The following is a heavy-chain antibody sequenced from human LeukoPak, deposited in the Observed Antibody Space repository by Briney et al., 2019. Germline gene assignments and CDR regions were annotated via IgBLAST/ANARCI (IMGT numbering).Heavy chain of an antibody. CDR2: IYYSGST. D-gene: IGHD5-24*01. CDR3: ARDGPSRPFTI. Sequence: PSETLSLTCTVSGGSISSSSYYWGWIRQPPGKGLEWIGSIYYSGSTYYNPSLKSRVAMSVDTSKNQFSLRLNSVTAADTAVYFCARDGPSRPFTIWGQGTLVTVSS. V-gene: IGHV4-39*07. J-gene: IGHJ4*02. CDR1: GGSISSSSYY.